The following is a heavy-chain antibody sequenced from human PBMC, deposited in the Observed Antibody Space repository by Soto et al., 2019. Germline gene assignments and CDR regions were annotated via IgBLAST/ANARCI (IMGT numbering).Heavy chain of an antibody. V-gene: IGHV3-15*01. D-gene: IGHD2-2*01. CDR2: IRSNADGGTT. CDR1: GFTFSNAW. CDR3: TTDVAGYCSSTTCNTPQNSFDP. J-gene: IGHJ5*02. Sequence: EVQLVESGGGLVKPGGSLRLSCAASGFTFSNAWMSWVRQAPGKGLEWVGRIRSNADGGTTNYAAPARDRFTMSRDDSKNTLYLQMNSLRTDDTAVYYSTTDVAGYCSSTTCNTPQNSFDPWGQGTLVTVSS.